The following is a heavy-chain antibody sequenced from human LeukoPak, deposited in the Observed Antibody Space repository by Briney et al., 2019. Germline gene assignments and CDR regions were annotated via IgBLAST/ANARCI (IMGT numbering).Heavy chain of an antibody. CDR2: INSDGSST. CDR3: ARDRGYTYGNYYYYYGMDV. Sequence: GGSLRLSCAASGFTFSSYWMQWVRQAPGKGLVWVSRINSDGSSTSYADSVKGRFTISRDNAKNTLYLQMNSLRAEDTAVYYCARDRGYTYGNYYYYYGMDVWGQGTTVTVSS. CDR1: GFTFSSYW. J-gene: IGHJ6*02. D-gene: IGHD5-18*01. V-gene: IGHV3-74*01.